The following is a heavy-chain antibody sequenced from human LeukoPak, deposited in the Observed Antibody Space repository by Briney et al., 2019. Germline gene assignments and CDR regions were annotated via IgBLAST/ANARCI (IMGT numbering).Heavy chain of an antibody. J-gene: IGHJ6*03. D-gene: IGHD3-9*01. Sequence: GRSLRLSCAASGFTFSSYGMHWVRQAPGKGLEWVAFIRYDGSNKYYADSVKGRFTISRDNSKNTLYLQMNSLRAEDTAVYYCAKSAGYYKSNYYYYMDVWGKGTTVTISS. CDR2: IRYDGSNK. CDR3: AKSAGYYKSNYYYYMDV. CDR1: GFTFSSYG. V-gene: IGHV3-30*02.